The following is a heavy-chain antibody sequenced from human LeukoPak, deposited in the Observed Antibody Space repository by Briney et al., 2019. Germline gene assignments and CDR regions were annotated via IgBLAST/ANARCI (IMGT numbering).Heavy chain of an antibody. D-gene: IGHD6-13*01. CDR2: ISYDGNNK. CDR1: GFTFSSYA. Sequence: GRSLRLSCAASGFTFSSYAMHWVRQAPGKGLEWVAVISYDGNNKYYADSVKGRFTVSRDNSKNTLYLQMNSLRPEDTAVYYCAREQSRIAAAGSLAYWGQGTLVTVSS. V-gene: IGHV3-30-3*01. CDR3: AREQSRIAAAGSLAY. J-gene: IGHJ4*02.